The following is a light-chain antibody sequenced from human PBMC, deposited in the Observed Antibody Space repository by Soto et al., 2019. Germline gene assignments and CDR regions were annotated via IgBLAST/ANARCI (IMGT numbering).Light chain of an antibody. J-gene: IGKJ4*01. Sequence: DIQLTQSPSFLSASVGDRVTITCRASQGISSTYLAWYQQTPGKAPKILIYAASTLQSGVPSRFSGRGSGTDFTLTISSLQPEDFATYYCQQLNSYPLTFDGGTKVDIK. CDR2: AAS. V-gene: IGKV1-9*01. CDR1: QGISSTY. CDR3: QQLNSYPLT.